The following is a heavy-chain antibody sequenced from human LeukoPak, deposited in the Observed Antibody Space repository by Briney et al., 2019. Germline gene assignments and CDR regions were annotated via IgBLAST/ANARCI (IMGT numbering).Heavy chain of an antibody. D-gene: IGHD6-13*01. CDR3: ARDRFGYSSSPDL. V-gene: IGHV3-48*01. CDR1: GFTFSSYS. J-gene: IGHJ3*01. CDR2: ISSSSSTI. Sequence: QSGGSLRLSCAASGFTFSSYSMNWVRQAPGKGLEWVSYISSSSSTIYYADSVKGRFTISRDNAKNSLYLQMNSLRAEDTAVYYCARDRFGYSSSPDLWGQGTMVTVSS.